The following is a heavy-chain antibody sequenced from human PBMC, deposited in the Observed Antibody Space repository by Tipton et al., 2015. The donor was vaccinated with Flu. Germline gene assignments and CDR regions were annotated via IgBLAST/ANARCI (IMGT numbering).Heavy chain of an antibody. V-gene: IGHV4-38-2*02. Sequence: TLSLTCAVSGYSISSGYYWGWIRQPPGKGLEWIGSIYHSGSTYYNPSLKSRVTISVDTSKNQFSLKLSSVTAADTAVYYCARDLSAAVGLVYYYGMDVWGQGTTVTVSS. J-gene: IGHJ6*02. CDR3: ARDLSAAVGLVYYYGMDV. CDR1: GYSISSGYY. D-gene: IGHD6-25*01. CDR2: IYHSGST.